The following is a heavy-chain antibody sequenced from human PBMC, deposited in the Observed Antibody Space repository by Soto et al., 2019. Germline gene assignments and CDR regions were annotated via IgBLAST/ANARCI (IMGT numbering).Heavy chain of an antibody. V-gene: IGHV3-48*03. J-gene: IGHJ4*02. Sequence: EMQLVESGGGLVQPGGSLRLSCAASGFTFSSYEMHWVRQAPGKGLEWMSYISSTGSGTLYADSVRGRFTMSRDNTKNSVSLQMSSLRAEDTAVYYCVRDLHEPLATDALRVANWGQGTQVTVSS. CDR3: VRDLHEPLATDALRVAN. CDR1: GFTFSSYE. CDR2: ISSTGSGT. D-gene: IGHD2-8*02.